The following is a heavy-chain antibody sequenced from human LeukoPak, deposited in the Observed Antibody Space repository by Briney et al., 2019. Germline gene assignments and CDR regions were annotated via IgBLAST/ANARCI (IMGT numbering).Heavy chain of an antibody. V-gene: IGHV3-21*01. CDR1: GFTFSSYS. Sequence: PGGSLRLSCAASGFTFSSYSMNWVRQAPGKGLEWVSSISSSSSYIYYADSVKGRFTISRDNAKNSLYLQMNSLRAEDTAVYYCARDRYCGGDRQGGFDPWGQGTLVTVSS. D-gene: IGHD2-21*02. CDR3: ARDRYCGGDRQGGFDP. J-gene: IGHJ5*02. CDR2: ISSSSSYI.